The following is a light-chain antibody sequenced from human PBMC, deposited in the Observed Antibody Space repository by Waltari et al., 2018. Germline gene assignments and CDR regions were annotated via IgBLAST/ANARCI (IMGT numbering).Light chain of an antibody. Sequence: QAVVPQAPSLTVSPGGTVTLTCASQTAPVTSDHYPYWFQQKPGQAPGTLIYDANNKDSWIPARFSGSLLGGKAALTLSGAQPEDEAVYYCLLYYSGPGVFGGGTKLTVL. CDR1: TAPVTSDHY. J-gene: IGLJ3*02. CDR2: DAN. V-gene: IGLV7-46*01. CDR3: LLYYSGPGV.